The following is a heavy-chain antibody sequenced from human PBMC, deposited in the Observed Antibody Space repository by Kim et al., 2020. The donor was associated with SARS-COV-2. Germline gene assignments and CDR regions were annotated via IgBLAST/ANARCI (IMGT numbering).Heavy chain of an antibody. CDR3: ARVLDFWSGYSYFDY. Sequence: PSLRSRVTISVDRSKNQFSLKLSSVTAADTAVYYCARVLDFWSGYSYFDYWGQGTLVTVSS. J-gene: IGHJ4*02. D-gene: IGHD3-3*01. V-gene: IGHV4-30-2*01.